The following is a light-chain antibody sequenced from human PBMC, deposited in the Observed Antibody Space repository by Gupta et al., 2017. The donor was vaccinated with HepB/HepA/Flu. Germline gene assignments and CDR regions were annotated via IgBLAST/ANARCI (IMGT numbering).Light chain of an antibody. J-gene: IGLJ3*02. V-gene: IGLV4-69*01. CDR2: LNSDGSH. CDR3: QTWGTGILV. Sequence: QLVLTQSPSASASLGASVKLTCTLSSGHSSYAFAWHQQQPEKGPRYLMKLNSDGSHSKGDGIPDRFSGSSSGAERYLTISSLQSEDEADYYCQTWGTGILVFGGGTKLTVL. CDR1: SGHSSYA.